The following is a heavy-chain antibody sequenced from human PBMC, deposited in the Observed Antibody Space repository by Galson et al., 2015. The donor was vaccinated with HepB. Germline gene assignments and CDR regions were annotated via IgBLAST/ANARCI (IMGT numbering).Heavy chain of an antibody. D-gene: IGHD2-2*01. CDR1: GYTFTSYA. J-gene: IGHJ6*02. V-gene: IGHV1-3*01. CDR2: INAGNGNT. CDR3: ASGVPAANTRGYYYYGMDV. Sequence: SVKVSCKASGYTFTSYAMHWVRQAPGQRLEWMGWINAGNGNTKYSQKFQGRVTITRDTSASTAYMELSSLRSEDTAVYYCASGVPAANTRGYYYYGMDVWGQGTTVTVSS.